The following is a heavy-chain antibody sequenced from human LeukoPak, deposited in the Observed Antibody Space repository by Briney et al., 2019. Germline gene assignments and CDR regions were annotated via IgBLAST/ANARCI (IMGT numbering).Heavy chain of an antibody. CDR1: GFTFSSYG. D-gene: IGHD3-9*01. Sequence: PGGSLRLSCAASGFTFSSYGMHWVRQAPGKGLEWVAFVRYDGSNKYYADSVKGRFTISRDNSKNTLYLQMNSLRAEDTAVYYCAKGGSYDILTGYLFDYWGQGTLVTVSS. CDR3: AKGGSYDILTGYLFDY. CDR2: VRYDGSNK. V-gene: IGHV3-30*02. J-gene: IGHJ4*02.